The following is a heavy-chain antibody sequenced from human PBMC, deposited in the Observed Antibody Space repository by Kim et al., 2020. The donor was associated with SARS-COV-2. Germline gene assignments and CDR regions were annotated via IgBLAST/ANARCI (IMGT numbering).Heavy chain of an antibody. D-gene: IGHD3-16*01. Sequence: PPLKSRVTVSVDTSKNQFSLKLSSVTAADTAVYYCARAGVDLGIMIAFDIWGQGTMVTVSS. CDR3: ARAGVDLGIMIAFDI. J-gene: IGHJ3*02. V-gene: IGHV4-30-2*05.